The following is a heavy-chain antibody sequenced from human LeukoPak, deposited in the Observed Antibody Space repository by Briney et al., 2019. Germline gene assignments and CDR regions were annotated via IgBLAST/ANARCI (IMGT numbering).Heavy chain of an antibody. CDR3: ATHGGYSYGHYFDY. Sequence: ASVKVSCKASGYTSTSYDINLVRQATGQGLEWMGWMNPNSGNTGYAQKFQGRVTMTRNTSISTAYMELSSLRSEDTAVYYCATHGGYSYGHYFDYWGQGTLVTVSS. D-gene: IGHD5-18*01. CDR1: GYTSTSYD. J-gene: IGHJ4*02. CDR2: MNPNSGNT. V-gene: IGHV1-8*01.